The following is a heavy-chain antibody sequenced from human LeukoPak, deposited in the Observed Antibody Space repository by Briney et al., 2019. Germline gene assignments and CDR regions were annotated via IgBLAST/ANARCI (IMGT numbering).Heavy chain of an antibody. CDR1: GISLRTSGVG. CDR3: AHLSITQADYGY. V-gene: IGHV2-5*02. CDR2: IYWDDDK. J-gene: IGHJ4*02. Sequence: GSGPTLVNPTQTLTLTCTFSGISLRTSGVGVGWIRLPPGKALEWLALIYWDDDKRYSPSLKTRLTITKDTSKNQVVLTMTNMDPVDTGTYFCAHLSITQADYGYWGQGTLVTVSS. D-gene: IGHD3-3*02.